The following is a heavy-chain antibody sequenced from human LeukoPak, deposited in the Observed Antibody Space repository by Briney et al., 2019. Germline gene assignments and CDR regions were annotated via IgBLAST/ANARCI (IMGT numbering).Heavy chain of an antibody. CDR1: GFTFSSYW. Sequence: GGSLRLSCAASGFTFSSYWMHWVRQAPGKGPVWVSRILSDGSCTSYADSVKGRFTISRDNAKNTLYLQMNSLRVEDTAVYYCARDGSLPDQWGQGTLVTVSS. V-gene: IGHV3-74*01. J-gene: IGHJ4*02. CDR2: ILSDGSCT. CDR3: ARDGSLPDQ.